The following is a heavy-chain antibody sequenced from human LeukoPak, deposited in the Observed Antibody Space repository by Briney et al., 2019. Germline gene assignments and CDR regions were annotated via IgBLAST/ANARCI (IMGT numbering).Heavy chain of an antibody. D-gene: IGHD3-16*02. CDR3: AREIGSGRGYVWGSYRESSYNWFDP. CDR1: GGSISSYY. CDR2: IYTSRST. J-gene: IGHJ5*02. Sequence: PSETLSLTCTVSGGSISSYYWSWIRQPAGKGLEWIGRIYTSRSTNYNPSLKSRVTMSVDTSKNQFSLKLSSVTAADTAVYYCAREIGSGRGYVWGSYRESSYNWFDPWGQGTLVTVSS. V-gene: IGHV4-4*07.